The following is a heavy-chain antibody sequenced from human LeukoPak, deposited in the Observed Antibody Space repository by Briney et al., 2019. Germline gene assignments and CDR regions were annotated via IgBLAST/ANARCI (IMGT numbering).Heavy chain of an antibody. V-gene: IGHV1-8*01. Sequence: ASVTVSCKASGYTFTSYDINWVRQATGQGLEWMGWMNPNSGNTGYAQKFQGRVTMTRNTSISTAYMELSSLRSEDTAVYYCARQGYDFWSRYYPRYYYYYMDVWGKGTTVTVSS. CDR2: MNPNSGNT. CDR1: GYTFTSYD. CDR3: ARQGYDFWSRYYPRYYYYYMDV. D-gene: IGHD3-3*01. J-gene: IGHJ6*03.